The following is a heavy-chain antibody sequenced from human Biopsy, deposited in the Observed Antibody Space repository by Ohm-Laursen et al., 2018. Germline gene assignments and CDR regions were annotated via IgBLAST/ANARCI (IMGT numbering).Heavy chain of an antibody. V-gene: IGHV4-59*07. D-gene: IGHD4-11*01. J-gene: IGHJ4*02. CDR2: ISYTGDT. CDR3: ARSNGYGDYRFDD. Sequence: SDTLSLTCTVSGDSISSDFWSWVRQTPGKGLEWIGYISYTGDTNYNPSLESRITISLDTSKNQFSLMLSSVTAADMAVYYCARSNGYGDYRFDDWGQGTLVTVAS. CDR1: GDSISSDF.